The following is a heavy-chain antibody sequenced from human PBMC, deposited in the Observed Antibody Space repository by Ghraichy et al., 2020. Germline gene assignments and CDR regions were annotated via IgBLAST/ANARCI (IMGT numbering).Heavy chain of an antibody. D-gene: IGHD3-10*01. CDR3: VRSGRILFDY. V-gene: IGHV6-1*01. Sequence: SETLSLTCAISGDSVSSNSAAWNWIRQSPSRGLEWLGRTYYWSKWYYDYAVSVKSRITINPDTSKNQFSLQLNSVTPEDTAVYYCVRSGRILFDYWGQGTLVTVSS. CDR1: GDSVSSNSAA. CDR2: TYYWSKWYY. J-gene: IGHJ4*02.